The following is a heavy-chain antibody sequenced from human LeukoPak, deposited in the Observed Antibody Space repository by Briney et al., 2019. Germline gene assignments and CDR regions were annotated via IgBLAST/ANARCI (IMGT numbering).Heavy chain of an antibody. J-gene: IGHJ3*02. CDR1: GDSISSGGYY. CDR3: ARARVVPAAMGGLGHFDI. CDR2: VYHRGST. Sequence: SETLSLTCTVSGDSISSGGYYWSWIRQPPGKGLEWIGYVYHRGSTDYTPSLKSRVTISVDTSKNQFSLKLSSVTAADTAVYYCARARVVPAAMGGLGHFDIWGQGTMVTVSS. D-gene: IGHD2-2*01. V-gene: IGHV4-30-2*01.